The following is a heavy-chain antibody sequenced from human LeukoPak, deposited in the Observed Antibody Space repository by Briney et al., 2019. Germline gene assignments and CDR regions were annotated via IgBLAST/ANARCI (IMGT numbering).Heavy chain of an antibody. D-gene: IGHD3-22*01. CDR1: GFTFSRSS. Sequence: GGSLRLSCAASGFTFSRSSMNWVRQAPGKGLEWVSSISSRSSYIYYADSVKGRFTISRANAKNSLYLQMNRLRAEDTAVDYCARDSYYDSSSYYYQLDYWGQGTLVTVSS. CDR2: ISSRSSYI. V-gene: IGHV3-21*01. J-gene: IGHJ4*02. CDR3: ARDSYYDSSSYYYQLDY.